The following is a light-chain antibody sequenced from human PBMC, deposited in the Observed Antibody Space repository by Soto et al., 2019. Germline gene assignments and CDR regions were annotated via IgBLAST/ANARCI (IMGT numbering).Light chain of an antibody. Sequence: EIVLTQSPATLSLSPGERATLSCRASESVSNYLAWYQQKPGQAPRLLIYEASNRATGIPTRFSGSGSGTDFTLTISSLEPEDFAVYFCQQRSSSWLTFGGGTRVEIK. CDR2: EAS. J-gene: IGKJ4*01. V-gene: IGKV3-11*01. CDR3: QQRSSSWLT. CDR1: ESVSNY.